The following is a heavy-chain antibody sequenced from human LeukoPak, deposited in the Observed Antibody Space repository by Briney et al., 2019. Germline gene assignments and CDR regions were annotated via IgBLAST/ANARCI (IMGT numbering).Heavy chain of an antibody. D-gene: IGHD6-13*01. CDR2: INPNSGGT. J-gene: IGHJ6*02. CDR3: ASDPGSSYSSSWYAAYGMDV. CDR1: GYTFTDYY. Sequence: VASVKVSCKASGYTFTDYYMHWVRQAPGQGLEWMGWINPNSGGTNYAQKFQGRVTMTRDTSISTAYMELSRLRSDDTAVYYCASDPGSSYSSSWYAAYGMDVWGQGTTVTVSS. V-gene: IGHV1-2*02.